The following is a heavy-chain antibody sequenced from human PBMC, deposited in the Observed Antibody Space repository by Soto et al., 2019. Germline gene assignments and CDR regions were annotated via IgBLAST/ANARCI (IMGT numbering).Heavy chain of an antibody. V-gene: IGHV1-18*01. D-gene: IGHD2-2*01. Sequence: GASVKASCKASGYTFTSYGISWVRQAPGQGLEWMGWISAYNGNTNYAQKLQGRVTMTTDTSTSTAYMELRSLRSDDTAVYYCARDIVVVPAAPRTFDYWGQGTLVTVSS. J-gene: IGHJ4*02. CDR1: GYTFTSYG. CDR2: ISAYNGNT. CDR3: ARDIVVVPAAPRTFDY.